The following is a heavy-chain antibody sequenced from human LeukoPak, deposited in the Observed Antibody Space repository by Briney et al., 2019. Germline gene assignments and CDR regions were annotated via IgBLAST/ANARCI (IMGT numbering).Heavy chain of an antibody. CDR2: IIPILGIA. V-gene: IGHV1-69*04. CDR1: GGTFSSYA. J-gene: IGHJ2*01. D-gene: IGHD3-10*01. CDR3: ARGFTMVRGVIPPHFDL. Sequence: SVKVSCKASGGTFSSYAISWVRQAPGQGLEWMGRIIPILGIANYAQKFQGRVTITADKSTSTAYMELRSLRSDDTAVYYCARGFTMVRGVIPPHFDLWGRGTLVTVSS.